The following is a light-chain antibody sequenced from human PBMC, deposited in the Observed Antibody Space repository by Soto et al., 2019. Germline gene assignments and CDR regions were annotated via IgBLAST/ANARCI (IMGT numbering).Light chain of an antibody. V-gene: IGKV1-9*01. CDR2: ALS. CDR1: QRISTY. CDR3: QQFNSYT. Sequence: IQLTQSPSFLSASVGDRVTITCRASQRISTYLAWYQQKPGKAPKLLIYALSTLHSGVPSRFSGVGSATEFTLTISSLQPEDFATYYCQQFNSYTFGPGTKVDIE. J-gene: IGKJ3*01.